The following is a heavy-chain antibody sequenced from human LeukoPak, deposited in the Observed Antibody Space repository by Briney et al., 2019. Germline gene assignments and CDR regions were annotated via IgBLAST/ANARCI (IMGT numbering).Heavy chain of an antibody. V-gene: IGHV4-61*02. CDR2: IYTSGST. J-gene: IGHJ5*02. CDR1: GGSISSGSYY. CDR3: AREGDCGGDCYLNWFDP. Sequence: PSQTLSLTCTVSGGSISSGSYYWSWIRQPAGKGLEWIGRIYTSGSTNYNPSLKSRVTISVDTSKNQFSLKLSSVTAADTAVYYCAREGDCGGDCYLNWFDPWGQGTPVTVSS. D-gene: IGHD2-21*02.